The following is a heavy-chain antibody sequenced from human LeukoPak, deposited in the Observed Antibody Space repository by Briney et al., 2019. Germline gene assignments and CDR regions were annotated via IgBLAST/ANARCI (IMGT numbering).Heavy chain of an antibody. CDR3: VNGDYRGY. J-gene: IGHJ4*02. V-gene: IGHV3-21*01. Sequence: GGSLRLSCSASGFTFSTFAMNWVRQAPGKGLEWVSSIGYTSSDRYYADSVKGRFTISRDNAENSLYLQMNSLRADDTAMYYCVNGDYRGYWGQGTRVTVSS. CDR2: IGYTSSDR. CDR1: GFTFSTFA. D-gene: IGHD4-17*01.